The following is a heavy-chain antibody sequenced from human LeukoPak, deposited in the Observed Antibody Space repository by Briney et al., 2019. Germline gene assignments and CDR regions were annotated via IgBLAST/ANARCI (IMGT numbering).Heavy chain of an antibody. CDR3: AKIMGPRDYDGNFDY. Sequence: GSLRLSCAASGFTFSSYGMHWVRQAPGKGLEWVAVIWYDGSNKYYADSVKGRFTISRDNSKNTLYLQMNSLRAEDTAVYYCAKIMGPRDYDGNFDYWGQGTLVTVSS. D-gene: IGHD3-22*01. CDR1: GFTFSSYG. CDR2: IWYDGSNK. V-gene: IGHV3-30*02. J-gene: IGHJ4*02.